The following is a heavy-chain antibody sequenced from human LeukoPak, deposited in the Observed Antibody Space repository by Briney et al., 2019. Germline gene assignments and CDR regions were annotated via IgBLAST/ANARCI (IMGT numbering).Heavy chain of an antibody. CDR3: AKRGYCRGGTCFSHDAFDI. J-gene: IGHJ3*02. Sequence: PGGSLRLSCAASGFTFSSYSMNWVRQAPGKGLEWVSSISSSSYIYYADSVKGRFTISRDNAKNSLYLQMNSLRAEDTAVYYCAKRGYCRGGTCFSHDAFDIWGQGTMVTVSS. D-gene: IGHD2-15*01. CDR2: ISSSSYI. V-gene: IGHV3-21*01. CDR1: GFTFSSYS.